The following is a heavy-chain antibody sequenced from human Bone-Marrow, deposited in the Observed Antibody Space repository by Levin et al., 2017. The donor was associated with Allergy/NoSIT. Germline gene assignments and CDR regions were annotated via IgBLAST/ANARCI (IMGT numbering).Heavy chain of an antibody. V-gene: IGHV3-30*12. CDR2: IYSDGNNQ. CDR3: ARDGPHYDIDY. D-gene: IGHD3-3*01. CDR1: GFSFRTSG. J-gene: IGHJ4*02. Sequence: GESLKISCSVSGFSFRTSGMHWIRQAPGKGLEWVAFIYSDGNNQHYADSVKGRFTISRDNSRNTLYLQMNGLRVDDTAVYYCARDGPHYDIDYWGQGALVTVSS.